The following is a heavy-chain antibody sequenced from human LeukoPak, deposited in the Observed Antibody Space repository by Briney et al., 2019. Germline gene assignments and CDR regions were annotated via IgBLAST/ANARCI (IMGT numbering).Heavy chain of an antibody. Sequence: GGSLRLSCAAPGFTFSSYSMNWVRQAPGKGLEWISYISSSSSAIYYAGSVKGRPTISRDNAKNSLYLQMNSLRDEDTAVYYCVRDHYYSFDYWGQGTLVTVSS. CDR3: VRDHYYSFDY. CDR1: GFTFSSYS. V-gene: IGHV3-48*02. D-gene: IGHD2/OR15-2a*01. CDR2: ISSSSSAI. J-gene: IGHJ4*02.